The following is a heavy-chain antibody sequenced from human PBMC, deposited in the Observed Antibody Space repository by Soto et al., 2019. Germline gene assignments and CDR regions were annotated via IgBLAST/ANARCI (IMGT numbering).Heavy chain of an antibody. V-gene: IGHV1-2*02. CDR2: IKPDSGDT. D-gene: IGHD2-2*01. Sequence: ASVKVSCKASGYTFTGYYFHWVRQSPGQGLEWMGWIKPDSGDTHYAQNFQGRVTMTRDTSINTAYMELNNLVSDDTAVYYCARRSSTYLNEIIYDPWGQGTLVTVSS. J-gene: IGHJ5*02. CDR1: GYTFTGYY. CDR3: ARRSSTYLNEIIYDP.